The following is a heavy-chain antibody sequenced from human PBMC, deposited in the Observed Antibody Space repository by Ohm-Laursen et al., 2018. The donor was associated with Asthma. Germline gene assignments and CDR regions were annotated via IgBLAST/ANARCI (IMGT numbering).Heavy chain of an antibody. J-gene: IGHJ4*02. CDR3: AKYGSGSYYNGPGRSDY. Sequence: SLRLSCTASGFTFSSYAMSWVRQAPGKGLEWVSAISGSGGSTYYADSVKGRFTISRDNSKNTLYLQMNSLRAEDTAVYYCAKYGSGSYYNGPGRSDYWGQGTLVTVSS. CDR1: GFTFSSYA. D-gene: IGHD3-10*01. CDR2: ISGSGGST. V-gene: IGHV3-23*01.